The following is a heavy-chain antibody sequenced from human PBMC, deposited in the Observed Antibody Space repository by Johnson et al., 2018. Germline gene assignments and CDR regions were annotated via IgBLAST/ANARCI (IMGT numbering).Heavy chain of an antibody. V-gene: IGHV3-30*18. CDR2: ISYDESNK. D-gene: IGHD4-17*01. CDR3: AKGGIYGDYPPFDY. Sequence: QVQLVESGGGVVQDGRSLRLSCAASGFTFNNYGMPWVRQAPGKGLEWVAVISYDESNKYYAASVKGRFTISRDNSKNTLYLQMNSLRAEDTAVYYCAKGGIYGDYPPFDYWGPGTLVTVSS. J-gene: IGHJ4*02. CDR1: GFTFNNYG.